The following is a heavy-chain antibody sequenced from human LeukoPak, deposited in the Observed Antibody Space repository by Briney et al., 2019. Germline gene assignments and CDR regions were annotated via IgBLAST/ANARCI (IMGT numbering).Heavy chain of an antibody. CDR1: NGSFSNHF. Sequence: PSETLSLTSTVYNGSFSNHFWSWIRQPPGRGLEWIGYISYSGSAHYDPSLKSRVTISVDTSKNQCSLKLSSVTAADTAVYYCASGVAVDPDTFDIWGLGTLVTVSS. CDR3: ASGVAVDPDTFDI. D-gene: IGHD6-19*01. CDR2: ISYSGSA. J-gene: IGHJ3*02. V-gene: IGHV4-59*08.